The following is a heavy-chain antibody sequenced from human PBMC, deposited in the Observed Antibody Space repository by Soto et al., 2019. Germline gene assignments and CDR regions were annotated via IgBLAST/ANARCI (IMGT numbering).Heavy chain of an antibody. CDR2: ISYDGNDK. Sequence: QVQLVESGGGVVRPGRSLRLSCVASEFSFSAYGMHWVRLAPGKGLQWVAVISYDGNDKYYADSVKGRFTISRDDSKNTLYLQMNSLRREDTAIYYCARRKTVTTGYYYYYIDVWGKGTTVTVSS. J-gene: IGHJ6*03. CDR1: EFSFSAYG. V-gene: IGHV3-30*03. CDR3: ARRKTVTTGYYYYYIDV. D-gene: IGHD4-17*01.